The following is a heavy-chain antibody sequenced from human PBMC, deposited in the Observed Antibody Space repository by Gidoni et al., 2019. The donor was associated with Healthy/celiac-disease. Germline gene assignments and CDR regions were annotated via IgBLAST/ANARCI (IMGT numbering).Heavy chain of an antibody. CDR2: IYTSGST. V-gene: IGHV4-4*07. CDR1: GGPISSYY. D-gene: IGHD1-26*01. J-gene: IGHJ4*02. CDR3: ARDLFRVGATRDY. Sequence: QVQLQESGPGLVKPSETLSLTCTVSGGPISSYYWSCIRQPAGKGLEWIGRIYTSGSTNYNPSLKSRVTMSVDTSKNQFALKLSSVTAADTAVYYCARDLFRVGATRDYWGQGTLVTVSS.